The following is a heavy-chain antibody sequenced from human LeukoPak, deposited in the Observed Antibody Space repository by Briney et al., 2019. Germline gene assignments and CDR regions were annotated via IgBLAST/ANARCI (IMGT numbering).Heavy chain of an antibody. J-gene: IGHJ6*02. D-gene: IGHD6-13*01. CDR1: GYTFTSYD. Sequence: ASVKVSCKASGYTFTSYDVNWVRQATGQGLEWMGWMNPNSGNTGYAQKFQGRVTMTRNTSISTAYMELSSLRSEDTAVYYCVTAAAFYYYYGMDVWGQGTTVTVSS. V-gene: IGHV1-8*01. CDR3: VTAAAFYYYYGMDV. CDR2: MNPNSGNT.